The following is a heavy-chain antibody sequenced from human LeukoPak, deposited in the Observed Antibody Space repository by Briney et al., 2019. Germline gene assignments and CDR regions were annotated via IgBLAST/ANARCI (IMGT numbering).Heavy chain of an antibody. J-gene: IGHJ5*02. CDR2: INHSGST. V-gene: IGHV4-34*01. CDR3: ARGRGYSSGWYRFDP. CDR1: GGSFSGYY. Sequence: SETLSLTCAVYGGSFSGYYWSWIRQPPGKGLGWIGEINHSGSTNYNPSLKSRVTISVDTSKNQFSLKLSSVTAADTAVYYCARGRGYSSGWYRFDPWGQGTLVTVSS. D-gene: IGHD6-19*01.